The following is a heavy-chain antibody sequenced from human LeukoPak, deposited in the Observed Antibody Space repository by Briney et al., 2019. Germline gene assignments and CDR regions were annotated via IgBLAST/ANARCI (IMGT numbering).Heavy chain of an antibody. V-gene: IGHV3-7*04. CDR3: AGYSGTNWFDP. Sequence: GGSLRLSCAASGFTLSSYWMTWVRQAPGKGLEWVANIRQDGSEKYYVDSVKGRFTISRDNSKKTLYLQMNSLRAEDTAVYYCAGYSGTNWFDPWGQGTLVTVSS. CDR2: IRQDGSEK. J-gene: IGHJ5*02. D-gene: IGHD1-26*01. CDR1: GFTLSSYW.